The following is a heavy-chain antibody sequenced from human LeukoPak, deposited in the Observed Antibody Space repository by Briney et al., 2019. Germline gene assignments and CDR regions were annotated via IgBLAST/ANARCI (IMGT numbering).Heavy chain of an antibody. J-gene: IGHJ4*02. V-gene: IGHV1-18*01. CDR2: ISAYNGNT. CDR1: GYTFTSYG. D-gene: IGHD3-22*01. CDR3: ARDRRVTYYYDSSGYYYGY. Sequence: ASVKVSCKASGYTFTSYGISLVRQAPGQGLEWMGWISAYNGNTNYAQKLQGRVTMTTDTSTSTAYMELRSLRSDDTAVYYCARDRRVTYYYDSSGYYYGYWGQGTLVTVSS.